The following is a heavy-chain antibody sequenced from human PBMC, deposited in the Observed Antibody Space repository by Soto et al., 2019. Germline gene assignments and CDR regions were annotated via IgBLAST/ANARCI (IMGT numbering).Heavy chain of an antibody. Sequence: GASVKVSCKASGGTFSSYAISWVRQAPGQGLEWMGGIIPIFGTANYAQKFQGRVTITADESTSTAYMELSSLRSEDTAMYYCATQPRGIVGATLPRWGQGTLVTVSS. CDR3: ATQPRGIVGATLPR. D-gene: IGHD1-26*01. J-gene: IGHJ4*02. V-gene: IGHV1-69*13. CDR2: IIPIFGTA. CDR1: GGTFSSYA.